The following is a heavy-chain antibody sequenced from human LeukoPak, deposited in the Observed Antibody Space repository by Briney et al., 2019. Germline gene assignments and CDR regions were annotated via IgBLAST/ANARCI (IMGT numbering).Heavy chain of an antibody. D-gene: IGHD7-27*01. CDR2: IYYSGST. CDR3: ARGHLGIFWFDP. V-gene: IGHV4-59*01. J-gene: IGHJ5*02. CDR1: GSSISSYY. Sequence: SETLSLTCTVFGSSISSYYWSWIRQPQGKGLEWIGYIYYSGSTNCNPSLKSRVTISVDTSKNQFSLKLNPVTAADTAVYYCARGHLGIFWFDPWGQGTLVTVSS.